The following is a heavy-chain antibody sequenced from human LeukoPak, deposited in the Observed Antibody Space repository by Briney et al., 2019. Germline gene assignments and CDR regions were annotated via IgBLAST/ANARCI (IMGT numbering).Heavy chain of an antibody. V-gene: IGHV1-18*01. Sequence: ASVKVSFKTSGYTFTSYSISWVRQAPGQGLEWMGWISAYNGNTNYAQKLQGRVTMTTDTSTSTAYMELRSLRSDDTAVYYCARGGVDIVATRRGDWFDPWGQGTLVTVSS. D-gene: IGHD5-12*01. CDR2: ISAYNGNT. J-gene: IGHJ5*02. CDR3: ARGGVDIVATRRGDWFDP. CDR1: GYTFTSYS.